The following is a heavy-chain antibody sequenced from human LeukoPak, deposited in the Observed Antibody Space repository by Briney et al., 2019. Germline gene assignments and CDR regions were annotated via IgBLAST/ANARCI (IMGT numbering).Heavy chain of an antibody. CDR2: ISGSGGST. D-gene: IGHD2/OR15-2a*01. J-gene: IGHJ4*02. V-gene: IGHV3-23*01. CDR1: GFTFSSYD. CDR3: ARDWFHAIDY. Sequence: GGSLRLSCAASGFTFSSYDMSWVRQAPGKGLEWVSAISGSGGSTYYADSVKGRFTISRDNSKNTLYLQMSSLRAEDTALYYCARDWFHAIDYWGQGTLVTVSS.